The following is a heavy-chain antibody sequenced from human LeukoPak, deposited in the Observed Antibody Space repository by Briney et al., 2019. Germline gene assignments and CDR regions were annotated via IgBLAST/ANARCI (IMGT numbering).Heavy chain of an antibody. CDR3: ARDFRFLDDY. J-gene: IGHJ4*02. Sequence: PGGSLRLSCAASGFTFSTYWMTWVRQAPGKGLEWVANIKQDGSEKYYVDSVKGRFTISRDNAKNSPYLQMNSLRAEDTAVYYCARDFRFLDDYWGQGTLVTVSS. CDR2: IKQDGSEK. V-gene: IGHV3-7*01. D-gene: IGHD3-3*01. CDR1: GFTFSTYW.